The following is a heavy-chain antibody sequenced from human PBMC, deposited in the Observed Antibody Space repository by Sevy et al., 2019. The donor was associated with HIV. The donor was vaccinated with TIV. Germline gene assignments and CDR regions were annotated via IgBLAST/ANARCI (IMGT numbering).Heavy chain of an antibody. Sequence: GGSLRLSCVASGFTFDDNAMHWVRQAPGKGLEWVSGISWNGDKIGYADSVKGRFTISRDKAKNSLYLQMNSLRTEDTALYYCAKSRTSFRGMDVWGQGTTVTVSS. D-gene: IGHD2-2*01. CDR1: GFTFDDNA. V-gene: IGHV3-9*01. J-gene: IGHJ6*02. CDR3: AKSRTSFRGMDV. CDR2: ISWNGDKI.